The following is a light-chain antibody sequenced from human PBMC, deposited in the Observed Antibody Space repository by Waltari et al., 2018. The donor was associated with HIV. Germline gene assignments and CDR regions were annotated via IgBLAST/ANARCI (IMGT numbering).Light chain of an antibody. CDR2: GKN. CDR3: NSRDSSGVV. Sequence: SSELTQDPAVSAALGQTVRITCQGDSLGNYFASWYQQKPGQAPVLVIYGKNNRPSGIPDRFSVSSSGTTASLIITGAQAEDEADYYCNSRDSSGVVFGGGTKLTVL. J-gene: IGLJ2*01. V-gene: IGLV3-19*01. CDR1: SLGNYF.